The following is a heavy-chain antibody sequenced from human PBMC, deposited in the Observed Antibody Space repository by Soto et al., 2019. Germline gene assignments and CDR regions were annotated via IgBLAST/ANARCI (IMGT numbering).Heavy chain of an antibody. V-gene: IGHV1-18*04. Sequence: GASVKVSCKASGYTFTSYGISWVRQAPGQGLEWMGWISAYNGNTNYAQKLQGRVTMTTDTSTSTAYMDPVDTATYYCSHRPSGWYLFDYWGQGTLVTVSS. J-gene: IGHJ4*02. CDR3: GWYLFDY. CDR1: GYTFTSYG. D-gene: IGHD6-19*01. CDR2: ISAYNGNT.